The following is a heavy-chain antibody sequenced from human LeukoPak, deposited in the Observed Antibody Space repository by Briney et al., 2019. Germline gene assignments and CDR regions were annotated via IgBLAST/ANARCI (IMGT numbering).Heavy chain of an antibody. CDR1: GGTFSSYA. Sequence: SVKVSCKAPGGTFSSYAISWARQAPGQGLEWMGGIIPIFGTANYAQKFQGRVTITADKSTSTAYMELSSLRSEDTAVYYCARVSYSGYDSLGGYFDYWGQGTLVTVSS. D-gene: IGHD5-12*01. J-gene: IGHJ4*02. V-gene: IGHV1-69*06. CDR2: IIPIFGTA. CDR3: ARVSYSGYDSLGGYFDY.